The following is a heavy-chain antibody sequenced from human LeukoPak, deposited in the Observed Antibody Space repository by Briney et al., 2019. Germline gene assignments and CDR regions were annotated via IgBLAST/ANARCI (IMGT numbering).Heavy chain of an antibody. CDR3: ARGSSAAAESYFDY. V-gene: IGHV3-7*01. CDR1: GFSLSQYW. Sequence: GSLRLSCALSGFSLSQYWMSWVRQAPGKGLEWVANTKQDGSEIHYVDSVKGRFTISRDNARNSLYLQMNSLRAEDTAVYYCARGSSAAAESYFDYWGQGTLVTVSS. J-gene: IGHJ4*02. D-gene: IGHD6-25*01. CDR2: TKQDGSEI.